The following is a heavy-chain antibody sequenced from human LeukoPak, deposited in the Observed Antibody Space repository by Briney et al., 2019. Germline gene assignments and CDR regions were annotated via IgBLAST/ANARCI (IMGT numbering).Heavy chain of an antibody. J-gene: IGHJ6*03. D-gene: IGHD3-3*01. CDR1: GGSISSGSYY. CDR3: ASRLRFLEWLDRDMDV. CDR2: IYTSGST. V-gene: IGHV4-61*02. Sequence: PSETLSLTCTVSGGSISSGSYYWSWIRQPAGKGLEWIGRIYTSGSTNYNPSLKSRVTISVDTSKNQFSLKLSSVTAADTAVYYCASRLRFLEWLDRDMDVWGKGTTVTVSS.